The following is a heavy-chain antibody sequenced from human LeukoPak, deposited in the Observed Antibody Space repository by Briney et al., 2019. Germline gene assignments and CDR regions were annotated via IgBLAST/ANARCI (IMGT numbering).Heavy chain of an antibody. CDR2: IKEDGSEK. J-gene: IGHJ6*03. V-gene: IGHV3-7*01. D-gene: IGHD6-13*01. CDR3: ARDERIAAAGEGNYHYYYYYYMDV. Sequence: PGGSLRLSCAASGFTFSRYWMSWVRQTPGKGLEWVANIKEDGSEKYYVDSVKGRFTISRDNAKNSLYLQMNSLRAEDTAVYYCARDERIAAAGEGNYHYYYYYYMDVWGKGTTVTISS. CDR1: GFTFSRYW.